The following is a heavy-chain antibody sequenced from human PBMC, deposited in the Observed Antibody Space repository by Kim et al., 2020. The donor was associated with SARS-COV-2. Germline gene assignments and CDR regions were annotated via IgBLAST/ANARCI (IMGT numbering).Heavy chain of an antibody. CDR3: AKSGSAWYASN. Sequence: GSKLYADSGQGRFTISRDNSKNTLHLQMDSLRADDTAVYHCAKSGSAWYASNWGQGALVTVSS. J-gene: IGHJ4*02. D-gene: IGHD6-19*01. CDR2: GSK. V-gene: IGHV3-23*01.